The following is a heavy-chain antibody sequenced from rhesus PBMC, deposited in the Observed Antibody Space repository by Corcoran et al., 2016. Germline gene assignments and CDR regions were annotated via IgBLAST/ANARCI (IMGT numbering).Heavy chain of an antibody. D-gene: IGHD2-21*01. Sequence: QVQLQESGPGLVKPSETLSLTCAVSGGSISSNYWSWIRQPPGKGLEWIGRISGSGGSTDYNPSLKSRVTISTDTSKNQCSLKLSALTAADTAVYYCARVEYCTGSGCYGAFDFWGQGLRVTVSS. V-gene: IGHV4-173*01. CDR2: ISGSGGST. CDR1: GGSISSNY. CDR3: ARVEYCTGSGCYGAFDF. J-gene: IGHJ3*01.